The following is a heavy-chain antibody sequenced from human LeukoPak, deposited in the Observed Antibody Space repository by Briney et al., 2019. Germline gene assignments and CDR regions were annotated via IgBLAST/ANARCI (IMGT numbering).Heavy chain of an antibody. V-gene: IGHV3-30*04. CDR3: TGYRDYDILTGYYELFDY. J-gene: IGHJ4*02. Sequence: PGRSLRLSCAASGFTFRSYAMHWVRRAPGKGLEWVAVISYDGSNKYYADSVKGRFTISRDNSKNTLYLQMNSLRAEDTAVYYCTGYRDYDILTGYYELFDYWGQGTLVTVSS. D-gene: IGHD3-9*01. CDR1: GFTFRSYA. CDR2: ISYDGSNK.